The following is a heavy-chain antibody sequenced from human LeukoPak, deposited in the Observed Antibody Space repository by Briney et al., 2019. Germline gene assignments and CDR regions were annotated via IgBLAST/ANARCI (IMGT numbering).Heavy chain of an antibody. CDR2: IYPGDSET. Sequence: GESLRISCKASGYRFTTYWIGWVRQMPGKGLEWMGFIYPGDSETRYSPSFQGQVTISADKSITTAYLQWSSLKASDTAMYYCARHEGPGIMVYATDYYGMDVWGQGTTVTVSS. CDR3: ARHEGPGIMVYATDYYGMDV. D-gene: IGHD2-8*01. J-gene: IGHJ6*02. V-gene: IGHV5-51*01. CDR1: GYRFTTYW.